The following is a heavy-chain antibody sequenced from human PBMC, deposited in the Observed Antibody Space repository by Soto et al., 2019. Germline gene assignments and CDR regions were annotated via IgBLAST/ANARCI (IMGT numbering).Heavy chain of an antibody. J-gene: IGHJ4*02. Sequence: SETLSLTCAVSGGSIRSSNWWTWVRQTPGKGLEWIGEIFHSGTTNYNPSLKSRLTISIDKPQNQFSLKMNSVTAADTAVYYCARGVYGNSGYIIGFFDSWGQGTLVTVSS. D-gene: IGHD5-12*01. CDR3: ARGVYGNSGYIIGFFDS. CDR2: IFHSGTT. V-gene: IGHV4-4*02. CDR1: GGSIRSSNW.